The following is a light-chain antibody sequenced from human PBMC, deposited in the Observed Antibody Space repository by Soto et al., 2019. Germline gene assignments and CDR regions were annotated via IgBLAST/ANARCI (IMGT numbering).Light chain of an antibody. CDR2: KVS. V-gene: IGKV2-30*01. CDR3: MQATHWPWT. Sequence: DVVMTQSPLSLPVTLGQPASISCRSSQSLVSSNGNTFLIWFQQRPGQSPRRLIYKVSNRDSAGPAIFTGSGSGTDFRLEISRVEAEDVGVYYCMQATHWPWTFGQGTKVEIK. CDR1: QSLVSSNGNTF. J-gene: IGKJ1*01.